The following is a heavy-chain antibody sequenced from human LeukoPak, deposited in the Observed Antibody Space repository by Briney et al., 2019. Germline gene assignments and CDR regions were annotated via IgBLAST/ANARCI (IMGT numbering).Heavy chain of an antibody. CDR3: ARGGGWFDP. CDR2: IYYTGTT. V-gene: IGHV4-59*02. Sequence: SETLSLTCTVSGGSVINYYWSWIRQAPGKELEWIGYIYYTGTTNYNPSLKSRVTMSIDRSNHEFSLKVGSVTAADTAVYYCARGGGWFDPWGQGTLVSVSP. CDR1: GGSVINYY. D-gene: IGHD3-10*01. J-gene: IGHJ5*02.